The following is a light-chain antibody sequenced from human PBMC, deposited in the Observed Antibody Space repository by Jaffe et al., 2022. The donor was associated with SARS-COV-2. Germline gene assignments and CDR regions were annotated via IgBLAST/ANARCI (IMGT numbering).Light chain of an antibody. CDR1: GSDVGGYKY. J-gene: IGLJ2*01. Sequence: QSALTQPPSASGSPGQSVTISCTGTGSDVGGYKYVSWYQQHPGKAPKLLIFEVNKRPSGVPDRFSGSKSGNTASLTVSGLQAEDEADYYCSSYAGSNNLVFGGGTKLTVL. CDR2: EVN. V-gene: IGLV2-8*01. CDR3: SSYAGSNNLV.